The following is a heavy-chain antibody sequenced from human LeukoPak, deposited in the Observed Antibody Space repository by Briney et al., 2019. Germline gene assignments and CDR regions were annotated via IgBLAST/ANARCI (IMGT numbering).Heavy chain of an antibody. CDR2: IKQDGSEK. CDR3: ARVGTYYYGSGSYWFDY. Sequence: GGSLRLSCATSGFTFSSYWMSWVRQAPGKGLEWVANIKQDGSEKYYVDSVKGRFTISRDNAKNSLYLQMNSLRAEDTAVYYCARVGTYYYGSGSYWFDYWGQGTLVTVSS. D-gene: IGHD3-10*01. J-gene: IGHJ4*02. CDR1: GFTFSSYW. V-gene: IGHV3-7*04.